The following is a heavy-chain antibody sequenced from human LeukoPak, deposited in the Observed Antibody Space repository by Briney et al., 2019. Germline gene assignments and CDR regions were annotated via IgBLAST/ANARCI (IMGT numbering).Heavy chain of an antibody. CDR1: GFTLSSYS. J-gene: IGHJ4*02. Sequence: GGSLRLSCAASGFTLSSYSMNWVRQAPGKGLEWISFIDSSSRIIFYAESVKGRFTISRDNAKNSLFLQMNSLRAEDTAVYYCARWGQYSSGWPFDYWGQGTLVTVSS. CDR2: IDSSSRII. D-gene: IGHD6-19*01. CDR3: ARWGQYSSGWPFDY. V-gene: IGHV3-48*04.